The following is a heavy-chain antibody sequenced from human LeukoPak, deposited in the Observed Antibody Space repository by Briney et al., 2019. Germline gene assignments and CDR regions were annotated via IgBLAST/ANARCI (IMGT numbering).Heavy chain of an antibody. Sequence: PSETLSLTCTVSGGSISNYYWSWIRQPPGKGLEWIGFISYSGSTNYNPSLKSRGTISVDTSKSQVSLKLSSVTAADTAVYYCARHYYGSGSYSVDFDYWGQGTLVTVSS. CDR3: ARHYYGSGSYSVDFDY. CDR2: ISYSGST. D-gene: IGHD3-10*01. V-gene: IGHV4-59*08. J-gene: IGHJ4*02. CDR1: GGSISNYY.